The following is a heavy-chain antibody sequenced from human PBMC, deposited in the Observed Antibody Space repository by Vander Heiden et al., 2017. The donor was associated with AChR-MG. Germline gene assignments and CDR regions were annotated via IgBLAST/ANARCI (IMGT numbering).Heavy chain of an antibody. CDR3: ARDWSYDFWSGYYKSMDV. CDR1: GRTLSRYA. D-gene: IGHD3-3*01. CDR2: IIPILVTA. V-gene: IGHV1-69*01. J-gene: IGHJ6*02. Sequence: QVQPGQSGAAVKKPGHSVTVSCKDSGRTLSRYAISWVRQAPGQGLEWMGGIIPILVTANYAQKFQGRVTITADESTSTAYMELSSLRSEDTAVYYCARDWSYDFWSGYYKSMDVWGQGTTVTVSS.